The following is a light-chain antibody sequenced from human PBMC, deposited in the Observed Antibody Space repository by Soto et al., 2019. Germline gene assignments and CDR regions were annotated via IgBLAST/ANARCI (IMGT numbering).Light chain of an antibody. CDR1: QSVSSN. CDR2: GAS. Sequence: EIVMTQSPATLSVSPGERATLSCSASQSVSSNLAWYQQKPGQAPRLLIYGASTRATGIPARFSGSGSGTEFTLTISSLQSEDFAVYYCQHYNNWPYTFGQGTKLEIK. J-gene: IGKJ2*01. CDR3: QHYNNWPYT. V-gene: IGKV3-15*01.